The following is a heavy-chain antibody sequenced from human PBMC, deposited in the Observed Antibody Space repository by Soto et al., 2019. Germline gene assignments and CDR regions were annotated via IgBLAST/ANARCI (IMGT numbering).Heavy chain of an antibody. J-gene: IGHJ3*02. Sequence: ASVKVSCKASGYTFTSYGISWVRQAPGQGLEWMGWISAYNGNTNYAQKLQGRVTMTTDTSTITAYMELRSLRSDETAVYYCAVVYCGGDCYSKGDVFDIWGQGTMVTVSS. V-gene: IGHV1-18*01. D-gene: IGHD2-21*02. CDR2: ISAYNGNT. CDR3: AVVYCGGDCYSKGDVFDI. CDR1: GYTFTSYG.